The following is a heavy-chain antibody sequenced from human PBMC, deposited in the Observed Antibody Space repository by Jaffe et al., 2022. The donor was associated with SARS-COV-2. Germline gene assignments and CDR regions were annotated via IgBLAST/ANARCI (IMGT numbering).Heavy chain of an antibody. J-gene: IGHJ5*02. CDR3: ARNDGIHLWFGWLDP. V-gene: IGHV4-61*02. CDR2: IHTSGTF. Sequence: QVQLQESGPGLVKPSQTLSLTCSVSGGSISSGSDYWSWIRQPAGKGLEWIGRIHTSGTFNYNPSLKSRLTISVDTSKNQFSLKLSSVTAADTAVYYCARNDGIHLWFGWLDPWGQGTLVTVSS. D-gene: IGHD3-10*01. CDR1: GGSISSGSDY.